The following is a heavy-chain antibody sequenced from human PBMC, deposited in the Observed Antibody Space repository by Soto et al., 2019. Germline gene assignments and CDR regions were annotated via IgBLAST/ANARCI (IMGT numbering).Heavy chain of an antibody. D-gene: IGHD2-21*02. V-gene: IGHV3-23*01. J-gene: IGHJ6*02. CDR3: AKARVYCGGDCLYYYYGMDV. CDR1: GFTFSSYA. CDR2: ISGSGGST. Sequence: GGSLRLSCAASGFTFSSYAMSWVGQAPGKGLEWVSAISGSGGSTYYADSVKGRFTISRDNSKNTLYLQMNSLRAEDTAVYYCAKARVYCGGDCLYYYYGMDVWGQGTTVTVSS.